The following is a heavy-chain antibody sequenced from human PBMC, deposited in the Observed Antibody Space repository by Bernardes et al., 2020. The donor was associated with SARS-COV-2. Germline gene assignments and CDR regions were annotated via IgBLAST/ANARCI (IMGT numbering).Heavy chain of an antibody. D-gene: IGHD1-26*01. CDR1: GYTFTSYG. CDR3: ARSGLGWELLRRLDY. Sequence: ASVKVSCKASGYTFTSYGISWVRQAPGQGLEWMGWISAYNGNTNYAKKLQGRVTMTTDTSTSTAYMELRSLRSDDTAVYYCARSGLGWELLRRLDYWGQGTLVTVSS. J-gene: IGHJ4*02. CDR2: ISAYNGNT. V-gene: IGHV1-18*01.